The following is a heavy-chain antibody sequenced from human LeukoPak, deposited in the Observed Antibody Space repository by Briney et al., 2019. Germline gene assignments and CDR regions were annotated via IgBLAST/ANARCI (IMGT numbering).Heavy chain of an antibody. CDR3: ARGQRITMTD. CDR2: IYYSGST. J-gene: IGHJ4*02. CDR1: GGSISSYY. V-gene: IGHV4-59*12. D-gene: IGHD3-22*01. Sequence: SETLSLTCTVSGGSISSYYWSWIRQPPGKGLEWIGYIYYSGSTNYNPSLKSRVAISVDTSRNQFSLRLSSVTAADTAVYYCARGQRITMTDWGQGTLVTVSS.